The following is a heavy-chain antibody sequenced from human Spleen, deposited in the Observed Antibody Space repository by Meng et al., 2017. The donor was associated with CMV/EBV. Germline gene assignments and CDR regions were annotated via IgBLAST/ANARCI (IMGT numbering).Heavy chain of an antibody. CDR1: GFTFSSYA. D-gene: IGHD2-21*01. Sequence: GGSLRLSCAASGFTFSSYAMHWVRQAPGKGLEWVAVISYDGSNKYYADSVKGRFTISRDNSKNTLYLQMNSLRAEGTAVYYCARDLDVVVIAIPGYWGQGTLVTVSS. CDR3: ARDLDVVVIAIPGY. V-gene: IGHV3-30*04. J-gene: IGHJ4*02. CDR2: ISYDGSNK.